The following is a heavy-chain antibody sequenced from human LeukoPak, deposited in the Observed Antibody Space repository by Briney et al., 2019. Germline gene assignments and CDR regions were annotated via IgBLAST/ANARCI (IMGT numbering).Heavy chain of an antibody. CDR2: ISSSGSTI. D-gene: IGHD2-2*01. CDR1: GFTFSSYE. V-gene: IGHV3-48*03. J-gene: IGHJ5*02. CDR3: ARALGEVPAAILGWGWFEP. Sequence: PGGSLRLSCVASGFTFSSYEMNWVRQAPGKGLEWVSYISSSGSTIYYADSVKGRFTISRDNAKNSLYLQMNSLRAEDTAVYYCARALGEVPAAILGWGWFEPWGQGTLVTVSS.